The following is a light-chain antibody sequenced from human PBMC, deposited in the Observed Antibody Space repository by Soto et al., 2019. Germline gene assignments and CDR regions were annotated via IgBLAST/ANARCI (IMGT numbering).Light chain of an antibody. CDR2: GAS. Sequence: EIVLTQSPGTLSLSPGERATLSCRASQSVNSSYLARYQLKPGQAPRLLIYGASSRATGLPDRFSGSWSGTDFTLNISRLEPEDVAVYYCQQYGSAPPISFGQGTRLEIK. V-gene: IGKV3-20*01. J-gene: IGKJ5*01. CDR1: QSVNSSY. CDR3: QQYGSAPPIS.